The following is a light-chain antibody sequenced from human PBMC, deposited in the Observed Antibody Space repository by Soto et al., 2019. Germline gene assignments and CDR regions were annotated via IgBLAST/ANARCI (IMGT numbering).Light chain of an antibody. J-gene: IGLJ1*01. CDR2: DVS. Sequence: QSVLTQPRSVSGSPGQSVTISCTGTSSDVGGYNYVSWYQQHPGKAPKLMIYDVSKRPSGVPDRFSGFKSGNTASLTISGLQAEDEADYYCCSYAGSYTFAYVFGTGTKVTVL. V-gene: IGLV2-11*01. CDR3: CSYAGSYTFAYV. CDR1: SSDVGGYNY.